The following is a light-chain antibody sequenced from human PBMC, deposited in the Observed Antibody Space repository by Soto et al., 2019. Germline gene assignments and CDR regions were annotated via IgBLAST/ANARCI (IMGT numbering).Light chain of an antibody. V-gene: IGLV1-44*01. CDR3: AAWDDSLSGLV. CDR1: SSNIGSNT. Sequence: QSVLTQPPSASGTPGQRVTISCSGSSSNIGSNTVNWYQQLPGTAPKLLIYSNNQRPSGVPDLFSGSKSGTSASLAISGLQSEDEADYYCAAWDDSLSGLVFGGGTKLTVL. J-gene: IGLJ3*02. CDR2: SNN.